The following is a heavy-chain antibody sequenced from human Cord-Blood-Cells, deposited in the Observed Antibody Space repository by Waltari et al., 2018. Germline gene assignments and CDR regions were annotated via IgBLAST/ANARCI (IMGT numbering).Heavy chain of an antibody. CDR3: ARGKLGIRNRYWYFDL. V-gene: IGHV4-39*01. Sequence: QLQLQASGPGLVKPSETLSITCTVSGGSISSRRYYWGGICQPPGKGLEWIGSIYYSGSTYYNPSLKSRVTISVDTSKNQFSLKLSSVTAADTAVYYCARGKLGIRNRYWYFDLWGRGTLVTVSS. J-gene: IGHJ2*01. CDR1: GGSISSRRYY. CDR2: IYYSGST. D-gene: IGHD7-27*01.